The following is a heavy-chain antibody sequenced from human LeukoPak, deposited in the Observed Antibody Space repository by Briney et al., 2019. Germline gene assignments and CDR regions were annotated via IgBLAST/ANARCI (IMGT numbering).Heavy chain of an antibody. D-gene: IGHD3-16*01. CDR3: ARVNVCPRCHFDY. V-gene: IGHV3-74*01. CDR1: GFAFSSYW. CDR2: ISPDGSTT. J-gene: IGHJ4*02. Sequence: HSGGSLRLSCAGSGFAFSSYWMHWVRQVPGKGLVWVSRISPDGSTTLYADSVKGRFTISRDNAKNTLYLQMNTLRAEDTAVYYCARVNVCPRCHFDYWGQGTLVTVSS.